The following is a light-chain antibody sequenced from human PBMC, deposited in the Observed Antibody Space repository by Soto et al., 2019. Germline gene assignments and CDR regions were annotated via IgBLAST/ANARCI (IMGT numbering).Light chain of an antibody. J-gene: IGKJ1*01. CDR2: DAS. Sequence: EIVLTQSPATLSLSPGERATLSCRASQSVSSYLAWYQQKPGQAPRLLIYDASNRATGIPARFSGSGSGTAFTLTISSLEPEDFAVYHCQQRSNWPWTFGQGTKVEIK. CDR1: QSVSSY. V-gene: IGKV3-11*01. CDR3: QQRSNWPWT.